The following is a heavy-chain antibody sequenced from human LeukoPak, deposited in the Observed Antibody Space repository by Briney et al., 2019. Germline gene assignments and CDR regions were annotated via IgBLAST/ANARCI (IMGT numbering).Heavy chain of an antibody. CDR2: ISGSGGST. V-gene: IGHV3-23*01. J-gene: IGHJ3*02. CDR3: AKAPGSGSDAFDI. Sequence: GGSLRLSCAASGFTFSRYTMNWVRQAPGKGLEWVSAISGSGGSTYYADSVKGRFTISRDNSKNTLYLQMNSLRAEDTAVYYCAKAPGSGSDAFDIWGQGTMVTVSS. D-gene: IGHD3-3*01. CDR1: GFTFSRYT.